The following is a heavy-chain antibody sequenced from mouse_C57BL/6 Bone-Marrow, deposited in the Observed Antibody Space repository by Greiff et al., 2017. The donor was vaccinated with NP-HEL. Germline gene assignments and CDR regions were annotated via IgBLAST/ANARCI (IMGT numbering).Heavy chain of an antibody. CDR3: AIWGLLRGFLFDY. CDR1: GYTFTSYW. D-gene: IGHD1-1*01. V-gene: IGHV1-74*01. Sequence: VQLQQPGAELVKPGASVKVSCKASGYTFTSYWMHWVKQRPGQGLEWIGRIHPSDSDTNYNQKFKGKATLTVDKSSSTAYMQLSSLTSEDSVVYYCAIWGLLRGFLFDYWGQGTTLTVSS. J-gene: IGHJ2*01. CDR2: IHPSDSDT.